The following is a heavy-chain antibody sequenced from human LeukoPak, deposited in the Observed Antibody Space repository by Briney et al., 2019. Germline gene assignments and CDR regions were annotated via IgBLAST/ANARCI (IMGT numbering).Heavy chain of an antibody. CDR3: ARASGYSYGFRLYYFDY. J-gene: IGHJ4*02. V-gene: IGHV4-34*01. CDR1: GGSFSGYY. CDR2: INHSGGT. D-gene: IGHD5-18*01. Sequence: SETLSLTCAVYGGSFSGYYWSWIRQPPGKGLEWIGEINHSGGTNYNPSLKSRGTISVDTSKNQFSLKLSSVTAADTAVYYCARASGYSYGFRLYYFDYWGQGTLVTVSS.